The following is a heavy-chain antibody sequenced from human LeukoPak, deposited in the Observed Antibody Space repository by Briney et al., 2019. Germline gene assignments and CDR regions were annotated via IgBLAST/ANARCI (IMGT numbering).Heavy chain of an antibody. J-gene: IGHJ3*02. D-gene: IGHD3-22*01. V-gene: IGHV4-59*08. CDR2: IYYSGST. CDR3: ARHMYYYDSSGYSNAFDI. CDR1: GGSISSYY. Sequence: SETLSLTCTVSGGSISSYYRSWIRQPPGKGLEWIGYIYYSGSTNYNPSLKSRVTISVDTSKNQFSLKLSSVTAADTAVYYCARHMYYYDSSGYSNAFDIWGQGTMVTVSS.